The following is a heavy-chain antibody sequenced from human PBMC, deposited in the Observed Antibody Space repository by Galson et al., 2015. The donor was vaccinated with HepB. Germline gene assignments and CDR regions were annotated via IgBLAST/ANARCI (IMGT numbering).Heavy chain of an antibody. CDR2: ISSSGDRT. D-gene: IGHD3-10*01. V-gene: IGHV3-23*01. J-gene: IGHJ5*02. CDR3: AKGKYYYGFDP. Sequence: SLRLSCAASGFTFSNYAMDWVRQAPGKGLEWVSVISSSGDRTYYADSVRGRFTISRDNSKNTLYLQMNSLRAGDTAIYYCAKGKYYYGFDPWGQGTLVTVSS. CDR1: GFTFSNYA.